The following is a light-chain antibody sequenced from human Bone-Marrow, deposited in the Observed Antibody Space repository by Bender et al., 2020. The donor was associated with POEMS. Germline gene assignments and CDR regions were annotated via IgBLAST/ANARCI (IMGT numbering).Light chain of an antibody. Sequence: QSALTQPASVSGSPGQSITISCTGTSSDIGGYSHVSWYQQHPGQAPNLMIYDVTIRPSGVSHRFSGSQSGNTASLTISGLQAEDEADYYCCSYAGGRVFGGGTKLTVL. J-gene: IGLJ3*02. CDR1: SSDIGGYSH. CDR2: DVT. V-gene: IGLV2-23*02. CDR3: CSYAGGRV.